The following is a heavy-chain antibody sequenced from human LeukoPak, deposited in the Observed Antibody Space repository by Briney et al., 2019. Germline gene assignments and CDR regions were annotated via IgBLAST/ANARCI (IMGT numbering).Heavy chain of an antibody. V-gene: IGHV1-18*01. CDR2: ISAYNGNT. CDR1: GYTFTSYG. D-gene: IGHD3-22*01. Sequence: GASVKVSCKASGYTFTSYGISWVRQAPGQGLEWMGWISAYNGNTNYAQKLQGRVTMTTDTSTSTAYMELRSLRSDDTAVYYCARNYDSSGYYHFDYWGQGTLVTVSS. J-gene: IGHJ4*02. CDR3: ARNYDSSGYYHFDY.